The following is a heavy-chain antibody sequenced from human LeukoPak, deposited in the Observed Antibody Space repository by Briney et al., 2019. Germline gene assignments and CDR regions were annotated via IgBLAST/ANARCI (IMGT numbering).Heavy chain of an antibody. CDR1: GFTLSDYW. D-gene: IGHD3-22*01. CDR2: INSDGSST. J-gene: IGHJ1*01. V-gene: IGHV3-74*01. CDR3: ARTVYDSSAYQPMQH. Sequence: GGSLRLSCAASGFTLSDYWMHWVRQAPGKGLVWVSRINSDGSSTAHADSVKGRFTISRDNAGNTLYLQMNSLRAEDTAVYYCARTVYDSSAYQPMQHWGQGTLVTVSS.